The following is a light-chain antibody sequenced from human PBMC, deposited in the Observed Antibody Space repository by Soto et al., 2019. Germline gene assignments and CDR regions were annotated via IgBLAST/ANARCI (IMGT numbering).Light chain of an antibody. J-gene: IGLJ1*01. CDR1: SSNIGGYNY. Sequence: QSVLTQPPSVSAAPGQKVTISCSGSSSNIGGYNYVSWYQQHPGKAPKLMIYEVNKRPSGVPDRFSGSKSGNTASLTVSGLQAEDEADYYCSSYAGSSNVFGTGTKGTVL. CDR2: EVN. V-gene: IGLV2-8*01. CDR3: SSYAGSSNV.